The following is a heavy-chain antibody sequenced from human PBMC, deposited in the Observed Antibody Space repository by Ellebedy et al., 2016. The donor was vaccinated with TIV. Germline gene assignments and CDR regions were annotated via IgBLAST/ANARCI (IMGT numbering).Heavy chain of an antibody. J-gene: IGHJ4*02. CDR3: ARVEPFYCSSTSCKNLGSDY. CDR2: ISSSSSYI. D-gene: IGHD2-2*01. CDR1: GFTFNSYS. Sequence: GGSLRLSXEASGFTFNSYSMNWVRQAPGKGLEWVSSISSSSSYIYYADSVKGRFTISRDNAKNSLYLQMNSLRAEDTAVYYCARVEPFYCSSTSCKNLGSDYWGQGTLVTVSS. V-gene: IGHV3-21*01.